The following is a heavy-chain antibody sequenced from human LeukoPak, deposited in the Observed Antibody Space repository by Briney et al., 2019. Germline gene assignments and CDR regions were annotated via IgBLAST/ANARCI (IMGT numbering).Heavy chain of an antibody. Sequence: SQTLSLTCSVSGDYISSGNYHWNWIRQPAGKGLEWIGRIDTSWNTDYNPSLKSRVTMSLGTSTNQFSLKLTSVTAADTAVYFCARNGYYSGGCYTYFQDWGQGTLVTVSS. J-gene: IGHJ4*02. CDR2: IDTSWNT. CDR1: GDYISSGNYH. CDR3: ARNGYYSGGCYTYFQD. V-gene: IGHV4-61*02. D-gene: IGHD3-22*01.